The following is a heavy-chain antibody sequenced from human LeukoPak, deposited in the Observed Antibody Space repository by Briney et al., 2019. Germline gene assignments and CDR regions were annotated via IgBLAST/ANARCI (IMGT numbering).Heavy chain of an antibody. V-gene: IGHV4-59*01. Sequence: SETLSLTCTVSGGSISSYYWSWIRQPPGKGLEWIGYIYYSGSTNYSPSLKSRVTISVDTSKNQFSLKLSSVTAADTAVYYCARGLGGTFYYYGMDVWGQGTTVTVSS. D-gene: IGHD1-14*01. J-gene: IGHJ6*02. CDR1: GGSISSYY. CDR2: IYYSGST. CDR3: ARGLGGTFYYYGMDV.